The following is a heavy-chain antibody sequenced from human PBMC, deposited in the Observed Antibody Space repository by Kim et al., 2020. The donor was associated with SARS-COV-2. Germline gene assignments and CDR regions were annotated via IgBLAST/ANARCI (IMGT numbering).Heavy chain of an antibody. V-gene: IGHV4-38-2*01. J-gene: IGHJ4*01. D-gene: IGHD3-22*01. Sequence: SETLSLTCDVSGYSIRDGYFWGWIRQPPGKGLEWIGSIYHTEKTNYHPSLKTRVVISVDKAKNQFSLKLRSVTAADTAVYFFARGPAAYDGSQFTPLYF. CDR1: GYSIRDGYF. CDR3: ARGPAAYDGSQFTPLYF. CDR2: IYHTEKT.